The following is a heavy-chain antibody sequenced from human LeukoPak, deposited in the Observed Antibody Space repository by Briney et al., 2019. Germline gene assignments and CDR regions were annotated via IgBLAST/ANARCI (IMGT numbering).Heavy chain of an antibody. CDR3: AKGKAAAGRQYYYGMDV. D-gene: IGHD6-13*01. J-gene: IGHJ6*02. Sequence: GGSLRLSCAASGFTFSSYAMSWVRQAPGKGLEWVSAITGSGTSTYYADSMRGRFAISRDNSKNTLYLQMNSLRAEDTAVYYCAKGKAAAGRQYYYGMDVWGQGTTVTVSS. V-gene: IGHV3-23*01. CDR1: GFTFSSYA. CDR2: ITGSGTST.